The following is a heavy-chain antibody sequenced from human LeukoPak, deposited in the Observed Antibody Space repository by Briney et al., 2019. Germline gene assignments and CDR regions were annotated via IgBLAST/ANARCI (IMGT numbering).Heavy chain of an antibody. CDR3: AKVKTAAARTDFDY. CDR2: ISGSGGST. V-gene: IGHV3-23*01. Sequence: GGSLRLSCAASGFTFSSYAMSWVCQAPGKRLEWVSAISGSGGSTYYADSVKGRFTISRDNSKNTLYLQMNSLRAEDTAVYYCAKVKTAAARTDFDYWGQGTLVTVSS. D-gene: IGHD6-13*01. J-gene: IGHJ4*02. CDR1: GFTFSSYA.